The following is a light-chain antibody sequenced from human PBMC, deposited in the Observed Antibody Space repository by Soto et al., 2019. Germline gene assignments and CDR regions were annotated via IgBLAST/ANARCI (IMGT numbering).Light chain of an antibody. CDR1: QFLSSY. CDR3: HQRNK. Sequence: EVVLTQSPATLSLAPGERDTLSCRASQFLSSYLAWYQQKPGQPPRLLIYDTSNRATGIPARFSGSRSGTDFTLTISSLEPEDFGVYFCHQRNKFGQGTRLEI. J-gene: IGKJ5*01. V-gene: IGKV3-11*01. CDR2: DTS.